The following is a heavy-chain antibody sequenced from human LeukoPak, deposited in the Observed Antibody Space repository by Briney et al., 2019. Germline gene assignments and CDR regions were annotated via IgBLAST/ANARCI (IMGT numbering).Heavy chain of an antibody. CDR3: ARGTRGDFDY. V-gene: IGHV3-23*01. J-gene: IGHJ4*02. CDR1: GFTFDDYA. D-gene: IGHD1-1*01. Sequence: GRSLRLSCAASGFTFDDYAMSWVRQAPGKGLEWVSAISGSGVTTYYADSVKGRFTTSRDNSKNTLYLQMNSLRAEDTAVYYCARGTRGDFDYWGQGTLVTVSS. CDR2: ISGSGVTT.